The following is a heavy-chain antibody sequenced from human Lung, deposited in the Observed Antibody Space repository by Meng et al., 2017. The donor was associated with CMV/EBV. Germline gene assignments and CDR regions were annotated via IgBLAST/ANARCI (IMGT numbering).Heavy chain of an antibody. CDR1: GFPIDTRGVG. D-gene: IGHD2-2*01. CDR2: IYRNDQK. V-gene: IGHV2-5*01. J-gene: IGHJ6*02. CDR3: AHKGGCNITTCESPPWVSFFDV. Sequence: SGPTLVKPPQTLTLTCTFSGFPIDTRGVGVGWIRQPPGKALEWLALIYRNDQKAYSPPLKSRLTTTKDTSTNQVVLTMTNMYPADTATYFCAHKGGCNITTCESPPWVSFFDVWGQGTXVTVSS.